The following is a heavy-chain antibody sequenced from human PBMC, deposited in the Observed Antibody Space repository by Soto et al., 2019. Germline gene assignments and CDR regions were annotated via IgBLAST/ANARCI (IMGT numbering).Heavy chain of an antibody. J-gene: IGHJ1*01. CDR3: ARQACSGGSCPPAAEYFQH. D-gene: IGHD2-15*01. CDR1: GGSISSSSYY. V-gene: IGHV4-39*01. CDR2: IYYRGST. Sequence: QLQLQESGPGLVKPSETLSLTCTVSGGSISSSSYYWGWIRQPPGKGLEWIGSIYYRGSTYYNPSLKSRVTISEDTSKNQFSLKLSSVTAADTAVYYCARQACSGGSCPPAAEYFQHWGQGTLVTVSS.